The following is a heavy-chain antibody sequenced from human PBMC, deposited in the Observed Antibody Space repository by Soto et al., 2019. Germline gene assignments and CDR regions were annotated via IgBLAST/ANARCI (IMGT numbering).Heavy chain of an antibody. V-gene: IGHV5-10-1*01. CDR3: TRRTSSSFYHFDF. CDR1: GYSCTAYW. D-gene: IGHD2-2*01. Sequence: PGESLKISCQASGYSCTAYWITWVRQMPGKGLEWMATIDPSDSYVDYSPSFRGHVTFSVDRSITTVYLQWNSLKASDSAMYFCTRRTSSSFYHFDFWGQGALFTVSS. CDR2: IDPSDSYV. J-gene: IGHJ4*02.